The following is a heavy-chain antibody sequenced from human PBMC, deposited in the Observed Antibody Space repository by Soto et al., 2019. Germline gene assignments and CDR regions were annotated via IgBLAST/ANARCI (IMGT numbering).Heavy chain of an antibody. J-gene: IGHJ6*02. CDR3: AKLQHNSYYYVMDV. V-gene: IGHV3-23*01. Sequence: GSLIRFFAGSGFTFSSSAMRLVRQAPGQGLEWVSSITYSGTTHYTDSVKGRFTISRDNSKNTLYLQMDSLRAEDTAVYYCAKLQHNSYYYVMDVWGQGTTVTVSS. CDR2: ITYSGTT. CDR1: GFTFSSSA.